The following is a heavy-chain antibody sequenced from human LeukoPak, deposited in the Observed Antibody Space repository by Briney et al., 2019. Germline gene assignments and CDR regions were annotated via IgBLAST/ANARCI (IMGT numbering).Heavy chain of an antibody. CDR3: ARGLYWTSAGMGICFMGV. D-gene: IGHD1-1*01. CDR2: INDSGRT. Sequence: SETLSLTCAVFGGPFSGYDWSWVRQTPGKGLEWIGEINDSGRTNYNPSLKSRVTIRLGTSDNQFSLQLTSVTAADTAVYYCARGLYWTSAGMGICFMGVWGTGTTVAVSS. J-gene: IGHJ6*03. V-gene: IGHV4-34*01. CDR1: GGPFSGYD.